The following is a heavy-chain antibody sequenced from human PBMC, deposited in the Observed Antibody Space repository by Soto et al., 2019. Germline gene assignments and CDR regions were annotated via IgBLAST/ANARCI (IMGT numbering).Heavy chain of an antibody. V-gene: IGHV3-23*01. J-gene: IGHJ6*02. D-gene: IGHD3-3*01. CDR1: GFTFSSYA. Sequence: GGSLRLSCAASGFTFSSYAMSWVRQAPGKGLEWVSAISGSGGSTYYADSVKGRFTISRGNSKNTLYLQMNSLRAEDTAVYYCAKAVMGXMYDFWSGPAYYYGMDVWGQGTTVTVSS. CDR3: AKAVMGXMYDFWSGPAYYYGMDV. CDR2: ISGSGGST.